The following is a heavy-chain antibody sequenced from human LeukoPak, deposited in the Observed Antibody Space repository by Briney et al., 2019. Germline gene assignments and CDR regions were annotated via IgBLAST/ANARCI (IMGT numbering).Heavy chain of an antibody. CDR2: INHSGST. D-gene: IGHD6-13*01. CDR3: ARRIAAAGSGDY. Sequence: SETLSLTCAVYGGSFSGYYWRWIRQPPGKGLEWMGEINHSGSTNYYPSLKSRVTISVDTSKNQFSLKLSSVTAADTAVYYCARRIAAAGSGDYWGQGTLVTVSS. J-gene: IGHJ4*02. V-gene: IGHV4-34*01. CDR1: GGSFSGYY.